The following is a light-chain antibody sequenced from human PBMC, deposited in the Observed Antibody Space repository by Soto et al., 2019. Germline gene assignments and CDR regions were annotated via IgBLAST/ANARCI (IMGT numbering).Light chain of an antibody. CDR1: QSISSY. CDR2: AAS. Sequence: DIQMTQSPSSLSASVGDRVTITCRASQSISSYLNWYQQKPGKAPKLLIYAASSLQSGVPSRFSGSGSGTDFTLTISSLQPEDCAAYYFQQSYSTPFTFGPGNKVDIK. CDR3: QQSYSTPFT. J-gene: IGKJ3*01. V-gene: IGKV1-39*01.